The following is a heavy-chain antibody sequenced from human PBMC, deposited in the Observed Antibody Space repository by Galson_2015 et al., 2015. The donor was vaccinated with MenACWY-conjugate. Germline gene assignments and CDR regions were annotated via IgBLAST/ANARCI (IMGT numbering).Heavy chain of an antibody. D-gene: IGHD6-13*01. CDR3: ERGVTRTSGTINWYFEF. J-gene: IGHJ2*01. Sequence: CAISGDSVSSHSAAWTWIRQSPSRGLEWLGRTYYRSRWHNDYAVSVKSRITINPDTSRNQLSLQLSSVTPEDTAVYYCERGVTRTSGTINWYFEFWGRGTLVTVSS. CDR1: GDSVSSHSAA. V-gene: IGHV6-1*01. CDR2: TYYRSRWHN.